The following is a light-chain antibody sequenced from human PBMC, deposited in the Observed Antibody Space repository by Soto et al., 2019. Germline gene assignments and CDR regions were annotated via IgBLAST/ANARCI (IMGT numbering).Light chain of an antibody. CDR2: GAS. V-gene: IGKV3-11*01. J-gene: IGKJ4*01. CDR1: QSVSSS. CDR3: QQRSNWPPLT. Sequence: EIVLTRSPGTLSLSPGERATVSCRASQSVSSSYLAWYQHKPGQAPRLLIHGASTRATGIPATFSGSGSGTDFTLTISSLEPEDFAVYYCQQRSNWPPLTFGGGTKVDIK.